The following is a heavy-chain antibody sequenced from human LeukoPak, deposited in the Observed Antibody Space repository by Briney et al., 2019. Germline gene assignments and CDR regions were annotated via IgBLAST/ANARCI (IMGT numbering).Heavy chain of an antibody. CDR2: ISGSGGST. V-gene: IGHV3-23*01. Sequence: GGSLRLSCASSGFTFSSYWMSWVRQAPGKGLEWVSAISGSGGSTYYADSVKGRLTISRDNSKNTLYLQMNSLRAEDTAVYYCAKDQDIVVVPAAPFDYWGQGTLVTVSS. CDR3: AKDQDIVVVPAAPFDY. J-gene: IGHJ4*02. CDR1: GFTFSSYW. D-gene: IGHD2-2*01.